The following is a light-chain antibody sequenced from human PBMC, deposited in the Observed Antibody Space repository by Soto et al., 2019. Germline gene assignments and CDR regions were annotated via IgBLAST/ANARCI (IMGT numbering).Light chain of an antibody. Sequence: DIQMTQSPSSLSASVGDRVTITCRASQSIINYLNWYQQKPGKAPMLLIYDASRLHSGVPSRFSGSGSETAFTLTISRLQPEDSATYYCQQSFSSPRPFGQGTNLEVK. J-gene: IGKJ2*01. CDR1: QSIINY. CDR2: DAS. CDR3: QQSFSSPRP. V-gene: IGKV1-39*01.